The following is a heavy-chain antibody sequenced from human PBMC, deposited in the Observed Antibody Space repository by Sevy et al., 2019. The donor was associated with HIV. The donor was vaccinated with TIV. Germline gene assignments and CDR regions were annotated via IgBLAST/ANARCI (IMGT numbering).Heavy chain of an antibody. CDR1: GFTFSNYA. CDR3: ARGGYYYDNAAYYALDS. V-gene: IGHV3-33*01. J-gene: IGHJ4*02. CDR2: IWSDGAYQ. D-gene: IGHD3-22*01. Sequence: SLKISCAATGFTFSNYAMHWVRQAPGKGMEWVAIIWSDGAYQYHGDSVKGRFTISRDNSKNTRYLQMNNVRVEDTAVYYCARGGYYYDNAAYYALDSWGQGTLVTVSS.